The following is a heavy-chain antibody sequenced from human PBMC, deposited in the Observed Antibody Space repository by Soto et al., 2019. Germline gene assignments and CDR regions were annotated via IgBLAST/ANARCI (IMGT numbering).Heavy chain of an antibody. J-gene: IGHJ1*01. CDR1: GFSFRSYW. Sequence: EVQLVESGGGLVQPGGSLRLSCAASGFSFRSYWMSWVRQAPGKGLEWVAIMKEGGSEEHYVDSVKGRFSICRDNAKHALFLQMNSLRVEDTAIYYCARPLRSASGDGYWGQGTLVTVSS. CDR2: MKEGGSEE. V-gene: IGHV3-7*01. D-gene: IGHD6-6*01. CDR3: ARPLRSASGDGY.